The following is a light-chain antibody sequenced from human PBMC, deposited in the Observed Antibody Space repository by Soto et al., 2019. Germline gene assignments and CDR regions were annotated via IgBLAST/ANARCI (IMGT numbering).Light chain of an antibody. CDR2: SVS. CDR1: ISDIGTYDH. J-gene: IGLJ1*01. Sequence: QSAMTQPSSVSGGPGPSITISCSGTISDIGTYDHVAWFQQFPGKTPKLVIYSVSDRPSGVSYRFSGSKSGNTASLTISGLQADDEADYYCISYTVSSSYVFGTGTKVTVL. CDR3: ISYTVSSSYV. V-gene: IGLV2-14*01.